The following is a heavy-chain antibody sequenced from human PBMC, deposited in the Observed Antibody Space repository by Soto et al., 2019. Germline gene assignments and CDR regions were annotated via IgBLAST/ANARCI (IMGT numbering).Heavy chain of an antibody. Sequence: QVQLVESGGGLVKPGGSLRLSCAASGFTFSDYYMSWIRQAPGKGLEWVSYISSSSSYTNYADSVKGRFTISRDNAKNSLYLQMNGLRAEDTAGYYWARRIAVAGYYFDYWGQGTLSPSPQ. J-gene: IGHJ4*02. V-gene: IGHV3-11*05. CDR1: GFTFSDYY. D-gene: IGHD6-19*01. CDR3: ARRIAVAGYYFDY. CDR2: ISSSSSYT.